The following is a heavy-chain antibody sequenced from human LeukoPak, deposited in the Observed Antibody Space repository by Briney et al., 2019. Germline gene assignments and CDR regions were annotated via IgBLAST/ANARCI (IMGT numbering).Heavy chain of an antibody. J-gene: IGHJ4*02. CDR1: GFTFSSYG. CDR2: ISYDGSNK. Sequence: GGSLRLSCAASGFTFSSYGIHWVRQAPGKGLEWVAVISYDGSNKYYADSVKGRFTISRDDSKNTLYLQMNSLRTEDTAVYYCARARYLPLPDYWGQGTLVTVSS. D-gene: IGHD3-16*02. CDR3: ARARYLPLPDY. V-gene: IGHV3-30*03.